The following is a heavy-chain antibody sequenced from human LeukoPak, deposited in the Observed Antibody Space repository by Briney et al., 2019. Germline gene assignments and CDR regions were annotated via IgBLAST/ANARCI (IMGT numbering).Heavy chain of an antibody. V-gene: IGHV3-23*01. D-gene: IGHD2/OR15-2a*01. Sequence: GGSLRLSCAASGFTFSTFAMIWVRQPPGKGLEWVSSIFQGGGEIHYADSVRGRFTISRDNSKSILSLQMNSLRAEDTAIYYCVTYRQVLLPFESWGQGTLVTVSS. CDR3: VTYRQVLLPFES. J-gene: IGHJ4*02. CDR1: GFTFSTFA. CDR2: IFQGGGEI.